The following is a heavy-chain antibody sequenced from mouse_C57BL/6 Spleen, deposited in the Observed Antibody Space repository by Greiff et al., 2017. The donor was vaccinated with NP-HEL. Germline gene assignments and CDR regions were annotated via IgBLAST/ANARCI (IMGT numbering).Heavy chain of an antibody. CDR1: GYTFTSYW. Sequence: VQLQQSGAELAKPGASVKLSCKASGYTFTSYWMHWVKQRPGQGLEWIGYINPSSGYTKYNQKFKDKATLTADKSSRPAYMQLSSLTYEDSAVYYCARCDYDGLDYFDYWGQGTTLTVSS. CDR3: ARCDYDGLDYFDY. V-gene: IGHV1-7*01. CDR2: INPSSGYT. J-gene: IGHJ2*01. D-gene: IGHD2-4*01.